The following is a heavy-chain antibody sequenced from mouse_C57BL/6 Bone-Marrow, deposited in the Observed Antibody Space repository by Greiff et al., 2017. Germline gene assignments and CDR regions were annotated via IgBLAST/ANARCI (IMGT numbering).Heavy chain of an antibody. J-gene: IGHJ3*01. CDR3: ARALCYGSSYRAWYAY. Sequence: VQLQQSGPELVKPGASVKISCKASGYTFTDYYMNWVKQSHGKSLEWIGDINPNNGGTSYNQKFKGKATLSVDKSSSTAYMELRSLTSEDSAVYYCARALCYGSSYRAWYAYWGQGTLVTVSA. D-gene: IGHD1-1*01. V-gene: IGHV1-26*01. CDR1: GYTFTDYY. CDR2: INPNNGGT.